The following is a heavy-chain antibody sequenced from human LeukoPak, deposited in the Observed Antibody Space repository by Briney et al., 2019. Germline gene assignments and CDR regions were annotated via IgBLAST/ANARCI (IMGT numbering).Heavy chain of an antibody. J-gene: IGHJ4*02. Sequence: SETLSLTCTVSGGSISSYYWSWIRQPPEKVLEWIGYIYYSGSTNYNPSLKSRVTISVDTSKNQFSLKLSSVTAADTAVYYCASGIVGATDFDYWGQGTLVTVSS. CDR2: IYYSGST. V-gene: IGHV4-59*01. CDR3: ASGIVGATDFDY. D-gene: IGHD1-26*01. CDR1: GGSISSYY.